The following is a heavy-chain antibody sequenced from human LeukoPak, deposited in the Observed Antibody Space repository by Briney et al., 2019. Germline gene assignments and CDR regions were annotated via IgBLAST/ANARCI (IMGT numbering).Heavy chain of an antibody. D-gene: IGHD3-10*01. CDR2: ISADGAT. Sequence: GGSLRLSCIVSGFTVSTTLMDWVRQAPGKGPEWVSLISADGATVYADSVKGRSTISRDVSKNMVYLQMNSLRAEDSAVYYCATDRAGRQSWVEFDLWGRGTLVTVSS. J-gene: IGHJ5*02. CDR3: ATDRAGRQSWVEFDL. V-gene: IGHV3-53*05. CDR1: GFTVSTTL.